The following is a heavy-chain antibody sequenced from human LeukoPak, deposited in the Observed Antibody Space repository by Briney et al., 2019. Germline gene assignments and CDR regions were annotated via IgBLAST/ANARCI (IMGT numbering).Heavy chain of an antibody. V-gene: IGHV3-9*01. CDR1: GFTFDDYA. Sequence: PGGSLRLSCAASGFTFDDYAMHWVRQAPGKGLEWVSGISWNSGSIGYADSVKGRFTISRDNAKNSLYLQMNSLRAEDTAVYYCARGPGGNYWGQGTLVTVSS. J-gene: IGHJ4*02. CDR2: ISWNSGSI. CDR3: ARGPGGNY.